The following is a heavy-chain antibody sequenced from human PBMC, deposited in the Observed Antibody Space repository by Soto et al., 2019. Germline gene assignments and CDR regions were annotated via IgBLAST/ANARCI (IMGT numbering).Heavy chain of an antibody. D-gene: IGHD6-25*01. CDR3: WSVSPSGYVLS. CDR2: VYFSGNT. CDR1: GGSLSSYY. V-gene: IGHV4-59*01. J-gene: IGHJ5*02. Sequence: PSETLSLTCTVSGGSLSSYYWTWIRQSPGKGLEWIGYVYFSGNTNYNPSLKSRVTISIDTSKNQFSLKLASVTAADTACYYCWSVSPSGYVLSWGQGTLVTVSS.